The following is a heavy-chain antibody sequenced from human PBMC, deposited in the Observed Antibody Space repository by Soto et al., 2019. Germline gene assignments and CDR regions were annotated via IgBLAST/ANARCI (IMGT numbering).Heavy chain of an antibody. CDR1: GDSISGGNYY. J-gene: IGHJ4*02. D-gene: IGHD3-10*01. V-gene: IGHV4-31*03. CDR3: ERLYNYGYYHFDH. Sequence: SETLSLTCTVSGDSISGGNYYWTWIRQHPGRGLEWIGYIYYTGTTHYSPSLQSRVTMSVDTSKNQISLTLTSLTPADTAVYFCERLYNYGYYHFDHWGQGTLVTVSS. CDR2: IYYTGTT.